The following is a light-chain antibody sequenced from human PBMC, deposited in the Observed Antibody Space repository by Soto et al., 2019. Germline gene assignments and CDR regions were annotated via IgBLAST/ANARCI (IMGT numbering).Light chain of an antibody. CDR3: CSYAGSSTHYV. Sequence: QSVLTRPASVSGSPGQSITISCTGTSSDVGSYNLVSWYQQHPGKAPKLMIYEGSKRPSGVSNRFSGSKSGNTASLTISGLQAEDEADYYCCSYAGSSTHYVFGTGTKVTV. J-gene: IGLJ1*01. CDR1: SSDVGSYNL. CDR2: EGS. V-gene: IGLV2-23*01.